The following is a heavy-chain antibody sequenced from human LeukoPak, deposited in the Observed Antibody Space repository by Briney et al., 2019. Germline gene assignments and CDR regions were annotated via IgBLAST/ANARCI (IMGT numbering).Heavy chain of an antibody. Sequence: GGSLRLSCAASGFSVSTSYMSWVRQAPGKGLQWVSAISGSDGRTAYADSVKGRFTISRDNSKNTLYLQMNSLRVEDTAVYYCAKSQEDDSSGYYYSNFDYWGQGTLVTVSS. J-gene: IGHJ4*02. D-gene: IGHD3-22*01. CDR1: GFSVSTSY. CDR2: ISGSDGRT. V-gene: IGHV3-23*01. CDR3: AKSQEDDSSGYYYSNFDY.